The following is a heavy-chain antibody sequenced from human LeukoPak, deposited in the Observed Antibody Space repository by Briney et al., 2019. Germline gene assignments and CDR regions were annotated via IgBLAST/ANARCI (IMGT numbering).Heavy chain of an antibody. D-gene: IGHD2-2*01. V-gene: IGHV4-31*03. J-gene: IGHJ5*02. CDR3: ARGRGIVVVPAAILQPKNKNNWFDP. Sequence: SETLSLTCSVSSDSIDSGGYSWSWIRQHPGRSLEWIGHIYYDGRPYQNTSLKSRVIISVDTSKNQFSLKLSSVTAADTAVYYCARGRGIVVVPAAILQPKNKNNWFDPWGQGTLVTVSS. CDR2: IYYDGRP. CDR1: SDSIDSGGYS.